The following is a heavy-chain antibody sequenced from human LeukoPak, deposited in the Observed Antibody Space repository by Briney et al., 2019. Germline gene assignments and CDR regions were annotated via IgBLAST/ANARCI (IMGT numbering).Heavy chain of an antibody. D-gene: IGHD5-24*01. CDR3: ARINGYNWDY. V-gene: IGHV4-59*08. J-gene: IGHJ4*02. Sequence: SETLSLTCTVSGGSISSYYWSWIRQPPGKGLEWIGYIYYSGSTNYNPSLKSRVTISVDTSKNLFSLKLSSVTAADTAVYYCARINGYNWDYWGQGTLVTVSS. CDR2: IYYSGST. CDR1: GGSISSYY.